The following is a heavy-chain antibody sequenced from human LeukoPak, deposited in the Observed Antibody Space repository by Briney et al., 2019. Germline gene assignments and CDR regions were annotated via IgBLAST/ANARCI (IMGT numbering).Heavy chain of an antibody. CDR3: ARWRSGSCSD. V-gene: IGHV3-23*01. Sequence: HPGGSLRLSCAASGFTFNSYAMSWVRQAPGKGLEWVSAISGSGGSTFYADSVKGRFTISRDNSKNTLSLQMNSLRAEDTAVYYCARWRSGSCSDWGQGTLVTVSS. CDR1: GFTFNSYA. CDR2: ISGSGGST. D-gene: IGHD2-15*01. J-gene: IGHJ4*02.